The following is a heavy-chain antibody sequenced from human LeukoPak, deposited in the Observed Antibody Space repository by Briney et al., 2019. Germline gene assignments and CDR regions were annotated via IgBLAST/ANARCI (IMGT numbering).Heavy chain of an antibody. Sequence: ASVKVSCKVSGHTLTELSMHWVRQAPGQGIEWMGWINPNRGGTNYAQKFQRRVTRTRDTSISTAYMELSRLRSDDTAVYYCARDMSSIALGSELDYWGQGTLVTVSS. CDR3: ARDMSSIALGSELDY. CDR1: GHTLTELS. V-gene: IGHV1-2*02. J-gene: IGHJ4*02. CDR2: INPNRGGT. D-gene: IGHD6-6*01.